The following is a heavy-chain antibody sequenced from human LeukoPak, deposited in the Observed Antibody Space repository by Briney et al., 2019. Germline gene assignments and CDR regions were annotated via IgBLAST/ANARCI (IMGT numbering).Heavy chain of an antibody. V-gene: IGHV4-39*01. CDR1: GGSISSSSYY. CDR2: IYYSGST. Sequence: SETLSLTCTVSGGSISSSSYYWGWIRQPPGKGLEWIGSIYYSGSTYYSPSLKSRVTISVDTSKNQFSLKLSSVTAADTAVYYCASPYGDNGYYDAFDLWGQGTVVTVSS. D-gene: IGHD3-10*01. CDR3: ASPYGDNGYYDAFDL. J-gene: IGHJ3*01.